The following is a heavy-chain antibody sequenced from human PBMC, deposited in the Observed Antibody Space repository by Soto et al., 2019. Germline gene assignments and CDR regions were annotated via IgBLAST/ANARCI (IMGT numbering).Heavy chain of an antibody. V-gene: IGHV3-33*01. CDR2: IWYDGSNK. D-gene: IGHD6-19*01. Sequence: QVQLVESGGGVVQPGRSLRLSCAASGFTFSSYGMHWVRQAPGKGLEWVAVIWYDGSNKYYADSVKGRFTISRDNSKNPLYLQMNSLRAEDTAVYYCARDLYSSGWYGGNYFDYWGQGTLVTVSS. J-gene: IGHJ4*02. CDR3: ARDLYSSGWYGGNYFDY. CDR1: GFTFSSYG.